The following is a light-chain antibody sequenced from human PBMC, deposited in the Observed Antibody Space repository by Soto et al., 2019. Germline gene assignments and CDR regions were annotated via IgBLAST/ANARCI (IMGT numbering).Light chain of an antibody. V-gene: IGKV3-15*01. Sequence: EIVMTQSPATLSVSPGERATLSCRASQSVSSNLAWYQQKPGQAPRLLIYGASTRATGIPARFSGSGSGTEFTLSISSLQSEDFAVYYCQNYNNWPLTFAQGTKVDIK. CDR3: QNYNNWPLT. CDR2: GAS. J-gene: IGKJ1*01. CDR1: QSVSSN.